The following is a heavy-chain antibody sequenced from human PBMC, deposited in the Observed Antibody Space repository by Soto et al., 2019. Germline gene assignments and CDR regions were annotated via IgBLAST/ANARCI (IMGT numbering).Heavy chain of an antibody. J-gene: IGHJ4*02. V-gene: IGHV3-33*01. CDR2: IWDDGGNK. CDR1: SFSFSSSG. Sequence: AQLGESGGGVVQPGTSLRLSCSASSFSFSSSGMHWVRQPPGKGLEWVAAIWDDGGNKYYADSVRGRFTISRDNSKNTLCLQMNSLRAEDTSXYYCARSSGSYFAAFYDTWGQGTLVSVSS. CDR3: ARSSGSYFAAFYDT. D-gene: IGHD1-26*01.